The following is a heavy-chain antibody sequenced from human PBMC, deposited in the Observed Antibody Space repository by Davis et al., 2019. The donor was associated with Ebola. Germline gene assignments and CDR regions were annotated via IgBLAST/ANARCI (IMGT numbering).Heavy chain of an antibody. CDR1: GFTITNAW. D-gene: IGHD3-3*01. V-gene: IGHV3-33*03. CDR2: VSYDGITK. CDR3: ARWSGNRPTFYLDH. Sequence: GGSLRLSCAASGFTITNAWMNWVRQAPGKGLEWVAVVSYDGITKSYADFAEGRFTISKDNSRNTLHLQMNSLRVDDTALYYCARWSGNRPTFYLDHWGRGTLVTVSS. J-gene: IGHJ4*02.